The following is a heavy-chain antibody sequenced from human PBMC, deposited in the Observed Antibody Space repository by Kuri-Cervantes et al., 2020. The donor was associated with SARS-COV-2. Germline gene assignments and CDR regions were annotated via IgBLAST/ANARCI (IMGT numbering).Heavy chain of an antibody. V-gene: IGHV4-39*01. J-gene: IGHJ4*02. CDR3: ARRGGGGPRIAAAGHFDY. CDR1: GGSISSSSYY. CDR2: IYYSGST. D-gene: IGHD6-13*01. Sequence: GSLRLSCTVSGGSISSSSYYWGWIRQPPGKGLEWIGSIYYSGSTYYNPSLKSRVTISVDTSKNQFSLKLSSVTAADTAVYYCARRGGGGPRIAAAGHFDYWGQGTLVTVSS.